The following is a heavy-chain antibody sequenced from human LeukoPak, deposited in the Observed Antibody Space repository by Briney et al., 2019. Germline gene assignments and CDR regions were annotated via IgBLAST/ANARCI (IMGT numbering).Heavy chain of an antibody. J-gene: IGHJ4*02. CDR3: ARGTVTTGEHDY. Sequence: SETLSLTCTVSGGSISSGSYYWSWIRQPAGKGLEWIGRIYTSGSTNYNPSLKSRVTISVDTSKNQFSLKLSSVTAADTAVYYCARGTVTTGEHDYWGQGTLVTVSS. V-gene: IGHV4-61*02. D-gene: IGHD4-17*01. CDR2: IYTSGST. CDR1: GGSISSGSYY.